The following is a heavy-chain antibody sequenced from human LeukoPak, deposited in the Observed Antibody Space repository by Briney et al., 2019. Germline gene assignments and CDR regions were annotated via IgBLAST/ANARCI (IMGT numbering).Heavy chain of an antibody. CDR1: GFTFDDYA. CDR2: ISWNSGSI. J-gene: IGHJ4*02. CDR3: ARAPDLYYFDY. Sequence: GGSLRLSCAASGFTFDDYAMHWVRQAPGKGLEWVSGISWNSGSIGYADSVKGRFTISRDNAKNSLYLQMNSLRAEDTALYYCARAPDLYYFDYWGQGTLVTVSS. V-gene: IGHV3-9*01.